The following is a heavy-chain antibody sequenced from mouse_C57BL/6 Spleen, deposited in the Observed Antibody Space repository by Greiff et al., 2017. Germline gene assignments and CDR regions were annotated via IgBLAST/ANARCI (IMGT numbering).Heavy chain of an antibody. CDR2: ISYDGSN. CDR1: GYSITSGYY. V-gene: IGHV3-6*01. D-gene: IGHD1-2*01. CDR3: ARAQLLRLGYFDV. Sequence: ESGPGLVKPSQSLSLTCSVTGYSITSGYYWNWIRQFPGNKLEWMGYISYDGSNNYNPSLKNRISITRDTSKNQFFLKLNSVTTEDTATYYCARAQLLRLGYFDVWGTGTTVTVSS. J-gene: IGHJ1*03.